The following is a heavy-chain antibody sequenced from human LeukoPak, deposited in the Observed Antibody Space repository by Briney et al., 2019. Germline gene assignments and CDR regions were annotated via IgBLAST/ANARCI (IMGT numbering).Heavy chain of an antibody. CDR1: GLSLSTSGVG. D-gene: IGHD3-3*01. CDR3: AHRQDDFWSGSTFNWFDP. J-gene: IGHJ5*02. V-gene: IGHV2-5*01. CDR2: IYWNDDK. Sequence: SGPTLVNPTQTLTLTCTFSGLSLSTSGVGVGWIRQPPGKALKWPALIYWNDDKRYSPSLKSRPTITKDTSKNQVVLTMTNMDPVDTATYYCAHRQDDFWSGSTFNWFDPWGQGTLVTVSS.